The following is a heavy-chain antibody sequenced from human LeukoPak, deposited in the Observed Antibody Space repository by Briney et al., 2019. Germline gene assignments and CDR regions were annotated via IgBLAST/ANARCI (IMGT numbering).Heavy chain of an antibody. Sequence: AGGSLTLSCAASGFTFSSYAMSWVRQAPGKGLEWVSAIRAGGVSTYYADSVKGRFTIPRDNSKNTLYLQMNSLRAEDTAVYYCAKGAGSDHTWGQGTLVTVSS. J-gene: IGHJ5*02. D-gene: IGHD6-25*01. CDR2: IRAGGVST. V-gene: IGHV3-23*01. CDR1: GFTFSSYA. CDR3: AKGAGSDHT.